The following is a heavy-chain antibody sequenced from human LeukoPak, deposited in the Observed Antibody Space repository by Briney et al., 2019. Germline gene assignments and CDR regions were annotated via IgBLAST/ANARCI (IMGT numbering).Heavy chain of an antibody. J-gene: IGHJ3*02. CDR2: IYYSGST. V-gene: IGHV4-59*01. CDR3: ARGLDSNDAFDI. CDR1: GGSFSTYY. D-gene: IGHD3/OR15-3a*01. Sequence: PSGPLSLTCTVSGGSFSTYYWSWIRQPPGKGLEWIGYIYYSGSTNYNPSLKSRVTISVDTSKNQFSLKLSSVTAADTAVYYCARGLDSNDAFDIWGQGTMVTVSS.